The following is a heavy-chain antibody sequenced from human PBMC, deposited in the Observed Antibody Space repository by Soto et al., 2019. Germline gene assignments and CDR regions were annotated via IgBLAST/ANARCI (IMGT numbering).Heavy chain of an antibody. J-gene: IGHJ4*02. V-gene: IGHV3-30*18. CDR2: ISYDGKVA. D-gene: IGHD1-1*01. Sequence: QAQLVESGGGVVQPGRSLRLSCAASGFTFSSYGMHWVRQAPGKGLEWVTVISYDGKVAYYADSVKGRFTISRDNSENTLYLQMNSLRTEDTAMYYCAKEGPITNWYFDYWGQGTLVTVSS. CDR1: GFTFSSYG. CDR3: AKEGPITNWYFDY.